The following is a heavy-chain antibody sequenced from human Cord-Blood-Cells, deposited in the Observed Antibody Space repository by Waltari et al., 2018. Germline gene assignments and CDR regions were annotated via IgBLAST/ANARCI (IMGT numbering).Heavy chain of an antibody. V-gene: IGHV3-7*01. J-gene: IGHJ5*02. CDR1: GFTFSSYL. CDR2: IKQDVSTN. CDR3: ARWVGNWFDP. Sequence: EVQLVESGGGLVQPGGSLRLSCAASGFTFSSYLFSGVRQAPGRCLEWEPNIKQDVSTNDYVDSVKVQFTISRDNAKNSLYLQMNSLRAEDTAVYYCARWVGNWFDPWGQGTLVTVSS.